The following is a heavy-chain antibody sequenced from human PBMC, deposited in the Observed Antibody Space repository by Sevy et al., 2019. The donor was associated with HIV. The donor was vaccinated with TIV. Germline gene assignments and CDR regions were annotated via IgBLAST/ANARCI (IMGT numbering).Heavy chain of an antibody. Sequence: GGSLRFSCAASGFTFSTYWMSWVRQAPGKGLEWVANIKQDGSEKYYVDSVKGRFTVSRDNAKNSLYLQMSSLRAEDTAVYYCARDPSRVDTAMPSFDYWGQGTLVTVSS. V-gene: IGHV3-7*01. D-gene: IGHD5-18*01. CDR3: ARDPSRVDTAMPSFDY. CDR2: IKQDGSEK. J-gene: IGHJ4*02. CDR1: GFTFSTYW.